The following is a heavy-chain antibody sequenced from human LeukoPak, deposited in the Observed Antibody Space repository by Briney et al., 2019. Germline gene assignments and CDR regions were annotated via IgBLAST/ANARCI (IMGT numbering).Heavy chain of an antibody. CDR3: ATISSHYYDSSGTQFDY. CDR1: GYTLTELS. J-gene: IGHJ4*02. D-gene: IGHD3-22*01. Sequence: ASVKVSCKVSGYTLTELSMHWVRQAPGKGLEWMGGFDPEDGETIYAQKFQGRVTMTEDTSTDTAYMELSSLRSEDTTVYYCATISSHYYDSSGTQFDYWGQGTLVTVSS. CDR2: FDPEDGET. V-gene: IGHV1-24*01.